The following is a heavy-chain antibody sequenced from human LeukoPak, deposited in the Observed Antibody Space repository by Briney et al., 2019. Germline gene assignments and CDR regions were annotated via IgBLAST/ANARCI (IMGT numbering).Heavy chain of an antibody. CDR1: GGSFSGYY. CDR2: INHSGST. D-gene: IGHD3-22*01. Sequence: PSETLSLTCAVYGGSFSGYYWSWIRQPPGKGLEWIGEINHSGSTNYNPSLKSRVTISVDTSKNQFSLKLSSVTAADTAVYYCARPSYYYDSSGYYSYYFDYWGQGTLVTVSS. CDR3: ARPSYYYDSSGYYSYYFDY. J-gene: IGHJ4*02. V-gene: IGHV4-34*01.